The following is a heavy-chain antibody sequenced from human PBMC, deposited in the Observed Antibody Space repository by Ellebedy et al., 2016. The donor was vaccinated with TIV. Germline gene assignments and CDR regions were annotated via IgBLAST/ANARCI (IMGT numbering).Heavy chain of an antibody. CDR3: ARSEEFTIFGVDY. V-gene: IGHV3-9*01. CDR1: GFTFDDYA. D-gene: IGHD3-3*01. CDR2: ISWNSGSI. Sequence: SLKISCAASGFTFDDYAMHWVRQAPGKGLEWVSGISWNSGSIGYADSVKGRFTISRDNSKNTLYLQMNSLRAEDTAVYYCARSEEFTIFGVDYWGQGTLVTVSS. J-gene: IGHJ4*02.